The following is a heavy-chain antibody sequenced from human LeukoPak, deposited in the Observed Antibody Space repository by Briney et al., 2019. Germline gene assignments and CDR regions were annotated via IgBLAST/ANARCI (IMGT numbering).Heavy chain of an antibody. Sequence: SQTLSLTCAISVDSVSSSSATWSWIRQSPSRGLECLGRTYYRSKWYNDYAVSVRSRITINPDTSKNQFSLHLNSVTPEDTAVYYCARGWNYIDSWGQGTLVTVSS. D-gene: IGHD1-1*01. CDR3: ARGWNYIDS. J-gene: IGHJ4*02. CDR2: TYYRSKWYN. CDR1: VDSVSSSSAT. V-gene: IGHV6-1*01.